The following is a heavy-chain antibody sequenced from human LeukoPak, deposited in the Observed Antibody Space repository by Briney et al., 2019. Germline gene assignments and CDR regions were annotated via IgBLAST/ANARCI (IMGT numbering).Heavy chain of an antibody. Sequence: GGSLRLSCAASGITFSLYSMNWVRQAPGKGLEWISYISSTNSTIYYADSVKGRFIISRDNAKNSLYLRMNSLRVEDTAVYYCARVAADGGGFDPWGQGTLVTVSS. D-gene: IGHD6-13*01. J-gene: IGHJ5*02. CDR3: ARVAADGGGFDP. CDR2: ISSTNSTI. CDR1: GITFSLYS. V-gene: IGHV3-48*01.